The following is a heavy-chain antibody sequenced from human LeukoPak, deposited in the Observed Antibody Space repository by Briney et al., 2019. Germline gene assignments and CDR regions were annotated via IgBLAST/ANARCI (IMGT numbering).Heavy chain of an antibody. V-gene: IGHV4-59*08. CDR1: GGSISSYY. CDR2: IYYSGST. J-gene: IGHJ5*02. D-gene: IGHD3-3*01. CDR3: ARGQGRFLEWINWFDP. Sequence: SETLSLTCTVSGGSISSYYWSWIRQPQGKGLEWIGYIYYSGSTNYNPSLKSRVTISVDTSKNQFSLKLSSVTAADTAVYYCARGQGRFLEWINWFDPWGQGTLVTVSS.